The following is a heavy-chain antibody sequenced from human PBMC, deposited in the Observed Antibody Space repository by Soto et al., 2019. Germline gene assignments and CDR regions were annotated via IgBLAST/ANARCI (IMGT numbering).Heavy chain of an antibody. CDR1: GGSNISGGYY. V-gene: IGHV4-31*03. CDR3: ARFYMVRGVMGAFDI. D-gene: IGHD3-10*01. CDR2: IYYSGST. Sequence: PSETLSLTCTVSGGSNISGGYYWSLIRQHPGKGLEWIGYIYYSGSTYYNPSLKSRVTISVDTSKNQFSLKLSSVTAADTAVYYCARFYMVRGVMGAFDIWGQGTMVTVSS. J-gene: IGHJ3*02.